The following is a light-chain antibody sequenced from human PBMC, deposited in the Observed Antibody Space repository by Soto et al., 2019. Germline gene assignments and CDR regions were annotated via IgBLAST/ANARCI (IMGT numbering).Light chain of an antibody. V-gene: IGKV1-12*01. J-gene: IGKJ5*01. CDR2: TAS. Sequence: DIQMTQSPSSVTASVVDRFTITCLASQDIITWLAWYQQKPGKAPNLLIYTASNLQSGVPSRFSGSGSGTHFTLTISSLQPEDFGTYYCQQTDSFPITFGQGTRLEIK. CDR1: QDIITW. CDR3: QQTDSFPIT.